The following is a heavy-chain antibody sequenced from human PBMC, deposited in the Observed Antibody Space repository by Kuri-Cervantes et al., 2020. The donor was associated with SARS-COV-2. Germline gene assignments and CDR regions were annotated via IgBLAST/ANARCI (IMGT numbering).Heavy chain of an antibody. CDR1: GGTFSSYA. D-gene: IGHD6-13*01. Sequence: ASVKVSCKASGGTFSSYAISWVRQAPGQGLEWMGRISAYNGNTNYAQKLQGRVTMTTDTSTSTAYMELRSLRSDDTAVYYCARRIAAAGYYYYYGMDVWGQGTTVTVSS. J-gene: IGHJ6*02. CDR3: ARRIAAAGYYYYYGMDV. CDR2: ISAYNGNT. V-gene: IGHV1-18*01.